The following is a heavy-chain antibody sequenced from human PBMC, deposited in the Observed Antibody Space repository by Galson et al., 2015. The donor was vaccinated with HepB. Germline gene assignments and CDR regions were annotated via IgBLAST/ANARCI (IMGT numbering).Heavy chain of an antibody. CDR3: ARGSYGDPRRNSYYYDMDV. Sequence: SLRLSCAASGFTFSSYAMHWVRQPPGKGLEWVAVISYDGSNKYYADSVKGRFTISRDNSKNTLYLQMNSLRPEDTAVYYCARGSYGDPRRNSYYYDMDVWGQGTTVTVSS. V-gene: IGHV3-30*04. CDR2: ISYDGSNK. CDR1: GFTFSSYA. J-gene: IGHJ6*02. D-gene: IGHD4-17*01.